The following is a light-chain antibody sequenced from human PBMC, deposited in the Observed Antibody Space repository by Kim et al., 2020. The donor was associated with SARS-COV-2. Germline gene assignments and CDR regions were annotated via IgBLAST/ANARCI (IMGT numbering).Light chain of an antibody. V-gene: IGLV4-69*01. CDR1: SGHSSYA. CDR3: QTWGAGIRV. CDR2: VNSDGSH. Sequence: QLVLTQSPSASASLGASVKLTCTLSSGHSSYAIAWHQQQPEKGPRYLMKVNSDGSHNKGGGIPDRFSGSSSGAERYLTISSLQSEDEADYYCQTWGAGIRVFGGGTQLTVL. J-gene: IGLJ2*01.